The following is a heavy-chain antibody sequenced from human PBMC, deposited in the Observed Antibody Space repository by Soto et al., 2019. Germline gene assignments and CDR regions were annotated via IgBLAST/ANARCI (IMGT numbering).Heavy chain of an antibody. V-gene: IGHV1-69*13. D-gene: IGHD2-15*01. J-gene: IGHJ6*02. Sequence: SVKVSCKASGGTFSSYSISWVRQAPGQGLEWMGGIIPIFGTANYAQKFQGRVTITADESTSTAYMELSSLRSEDTAVYYCARVPPGGYCSGGSCYYYYGMDVWGQGTTVTVSS. CDR3: ARVPPGGYCSGGSCYYYYGMDV. CDR1: GGTFSSYS. CDR2: IIPIFGTA.